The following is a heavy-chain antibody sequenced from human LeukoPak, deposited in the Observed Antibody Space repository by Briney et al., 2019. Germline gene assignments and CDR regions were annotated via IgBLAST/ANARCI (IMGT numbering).Heavy chain of an antibody. CDR1: GVSISSYY. J-gene: IGHJ3*02. D-gene: IGHD3-22*01. CDR3: ASGDSNYAFPI. CDR2: IHHSGGA. Sequence: PAETLSLTCTVSGVSISSYYWTWTRQPPGKGLEWIANIHHSGGANYNPSLKSRVTVSVDTSKSQFSLKLSSVTAADTAIYFCASGDSNYAFPIWGQGTLVPVSS. V-gene: IGHV4-59*01.